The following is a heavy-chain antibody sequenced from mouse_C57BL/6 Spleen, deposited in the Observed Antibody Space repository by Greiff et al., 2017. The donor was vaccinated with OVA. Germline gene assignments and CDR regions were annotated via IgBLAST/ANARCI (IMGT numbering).Heavy chain of an antibody. Sequence: DVKLVESGGGLVQPKGSLKLSCAASGFSFNTYAMNWVRQAPGKGLEWVARIRSKSNNYATYYAGSVKDRFTISRDDSESMLYLQMNNVKTEDTAMYYCVREGLSSYDYWGQGTTLTVSS. CDR3: VREGLSSYDY. J-gene: IGHJ2*01. V-gene: IGHV10-1*01. CDR1: GFSFNTYA. CDR2: IRSKSNNYAT. D-gene: IGHD1-1*01.